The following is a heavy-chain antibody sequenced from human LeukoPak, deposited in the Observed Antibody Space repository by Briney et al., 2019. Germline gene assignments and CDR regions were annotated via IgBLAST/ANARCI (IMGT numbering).Heavy chain of an antibody. CDR3: ARLSGSNYGDASFDC. CDR1: GGSISSGDYY. V-gene: IGHV4-30-2*01. CDR2: IFHSGST. Sequence: SETLSLTCAVSGGSISSGDYYWSWIRQPPGEGLEWIGHIFHSGSTYYNPSLNSRVTISVDRSKNQFSLKLSSVTAADTAVYHCARLSGSNYGDASFDCWGQGTLVTVSS. J-gene: IGHJ4*02. D-gene: IGHD4-11*01.